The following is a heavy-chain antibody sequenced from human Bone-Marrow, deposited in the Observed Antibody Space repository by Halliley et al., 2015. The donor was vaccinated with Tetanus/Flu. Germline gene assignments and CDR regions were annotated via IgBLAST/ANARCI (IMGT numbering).Heavy chain of an antibody. CDR3: VRGTLMAFGEIAAFDF. Sequence: SSGSHIHYADSVRGRFAISRDNGRNKLYLQMSSLKSEDTALYYCVRGTLMAFGEIAAFDFWGRGAKVTVSS. CDR2: SSGSHI. V-gene: IGHV3-21*01. J-gene: IGHJ3*01. D-gene: IGHD3-10*01.